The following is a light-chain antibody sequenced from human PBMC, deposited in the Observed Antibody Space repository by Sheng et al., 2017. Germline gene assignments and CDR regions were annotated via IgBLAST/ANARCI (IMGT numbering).Light chain of an antibody. CDR2: AAS. CDR3: HQYDNWPRT. CDR1: QSVGNK. V-gene: IGKV3-15*01. Sequence: ETVMTQSPATLSLSPGERATLSCTTSQSVGNKLAWYQQKPGQAPRLLIYAASSRATGIPARFTGSGSGTEFTLTISSLQSEDFTVYYCHQYDNWPRTFGQGTKVEIK. J-gene: IGKJ1*01.